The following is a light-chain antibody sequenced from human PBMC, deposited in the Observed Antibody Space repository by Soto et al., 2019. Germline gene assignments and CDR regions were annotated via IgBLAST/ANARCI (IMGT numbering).Light chain of an antibody. CDR2: GAS. CDR1: QSINTF. Sequence: DIQMTQSPSPLSASVGDRVTITCRASQSINTFLNWYQQKPGKAPKLLIYGASTLHGGVPSRFSGRGSGTDFTLTINSLQPEDFATYYCQQSHSTPRTFGQGTKVESK. V-gene: IGKV1-39*01. J-gene: IGKJ1*01. CDR3: QQSHSTPRT.